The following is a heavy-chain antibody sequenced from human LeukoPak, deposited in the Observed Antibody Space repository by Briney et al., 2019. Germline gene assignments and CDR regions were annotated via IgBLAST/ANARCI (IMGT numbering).Heavy chain of an antibody. D-gene: IGHD3-9*01. CDR1: GGTFSSYA. Sequence: ASVKVSCKASGGTFSSYAISWVRQAPGQGLEWMGWISAYNGNTNYAQKLQGRVTMTTDTSTSTAYMELRSLRSDDTAVYYCARDLEYYDILTGPPDYWGQGTLVTVSS. CDR2: ISAYNGNT. V-gene: IGHV1-18*01. J-gene: IGHJ4*02. CDR3: ARDLEYYDILTGPPDY.